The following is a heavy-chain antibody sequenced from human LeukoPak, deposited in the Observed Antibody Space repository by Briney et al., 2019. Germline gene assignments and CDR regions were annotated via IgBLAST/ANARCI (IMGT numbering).Heavy chain of an antibody. Sequence: GGSLRLSCGASGFTFSSYRMCWVRQAPGKGLEWVSAISGSGGTTYSADSVKGRFTISRDNSKNTVYLQMNSLRAEDTAVYYCAKEYGNIWPNPGGYAFDIWGQGTMVTVSS. J-gene: IGHJ3*02. CDR3: AKEYGNIWPNPGGYAFDI. V-gene: IGHV3-23*01. D-gene: IGHD5-24*01. CDR2: ISGSGGTT. CDR1: GFTFSSYR.